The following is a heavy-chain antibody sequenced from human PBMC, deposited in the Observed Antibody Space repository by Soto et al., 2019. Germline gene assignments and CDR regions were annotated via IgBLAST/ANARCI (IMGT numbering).Heavy chain of an antibody. CDR3: ARYRIVTHPFDS. D-gene: IGHD1-26*01. V-gene: IGHV4-39*01. J-gene: IGHJ4*02. Sequence: QLQLQESGPGLVKPSETLSLTCTVSGGSISSGSYYWGWIRQPPGKGLEWIANIYYSGNTYYNPSLKSRVTLSVDMSKNQFSLKLSSVTAADTAVYYCARYRIVTHPFDSWGQGTLVTVSS. CDR2: IYYSGNT. CDR1: GGSISSGSYY.